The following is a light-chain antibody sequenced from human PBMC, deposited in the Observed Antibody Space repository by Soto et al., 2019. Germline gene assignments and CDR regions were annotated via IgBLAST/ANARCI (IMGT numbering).Light chain of an antibody. CDR1: QDIGSW. CDR3: QQSNNFPHT. Sequence: DIQMTQSPSSVSASAGERVTINCRASQDIGSWLAWYQQKPGKAPTLLIYGAYFLQSGVPSRFSGSGSGTDFTLTISSLQPEDFATYYCQQSNNFPHTVGQGTKLEIK. V-gene: IGKV1-12*01. J-gene: IGKJ2*01. CDR2: GAY.